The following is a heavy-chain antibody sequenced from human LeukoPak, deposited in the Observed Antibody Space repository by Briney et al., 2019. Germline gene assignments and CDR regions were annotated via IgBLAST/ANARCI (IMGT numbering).Heavy chain of an antibody. Sequence: SETLSLTCTVSGGSVSSGSYYWSWIRQPPGTGLEWIGCIYYSGSTNYNPSLKSRVTISVDTSKNQFSLKLSSVTAADTAVYYCASFPDFWSGRYYFDYWGQGTLVTVSS. V-gene: IGHV4-61*01. CDR2: IYYSGST. CDR1: GGSVSSGSYY. CDR3: ASFPDFWSGRYYFDY. D-gene: IGHD3-3*01. J-gene: IGHJ4*02.